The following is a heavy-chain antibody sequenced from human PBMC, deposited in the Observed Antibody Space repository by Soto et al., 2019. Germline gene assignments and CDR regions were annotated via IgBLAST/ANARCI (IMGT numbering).Heavy chain of an antibody. D-gene: IGHD6-6*01. V-gene: IGHV1-69*13. CDR1: GGTFSSYA. Sequence: SVKVSCKASGGTFSSYAISWVRQAPGQGLEWMGGIIPIFGTANYAQKFQGRVTITADESTSTAYMELSSLRSEDTAVYYCARAKREYSSSSGPFDYRGQGTLVTVPQ. CDR2: IIPIFGTA. J-gene: IGHJ4*02. CDR3: ARAKREYSSSSGPFDY.